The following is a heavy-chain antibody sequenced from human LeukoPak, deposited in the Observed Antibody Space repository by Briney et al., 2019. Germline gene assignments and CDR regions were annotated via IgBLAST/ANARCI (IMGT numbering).Heavy chain of an antibody. CDR1: GFTFSSHW. J-gene: IGHJ4*02. CDR2: IKQDGSQK. Sequence: GGSLRLSCAASGFTFSSHWMSWVRQAPGKGLEWVANIKQDGSQKYYVDSVKGRFTISRDNAKNSLYLQMNSLGAEDTAVYYCARDRREQWLSVDYWGQGTLVTVSS. V-gene: IGHV3-7*03. D-gene: IGHD6-19*01. CDR3: ARDRREQWLSVDY.